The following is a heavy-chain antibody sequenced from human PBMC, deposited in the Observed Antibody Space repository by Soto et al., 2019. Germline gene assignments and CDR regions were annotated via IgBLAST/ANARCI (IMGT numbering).Heavy chain of an antibody. CDR3: ARDVGLLWFGELREFDY. J-gene: IGHJ4*02. CDR2: ISSSSSYT. V-gene: IGHV3-11*05. CDR1: GFTFSDYY. D-gene: IGHD3-10*01. Sequence: QVQLVESGGGLVKPGGSLRLSCAASGFTFSDYYMSWIRQAPGKGLEWVSYISSSSSYTNYADSVKGRFTISRDNAKNSLYLEMNSLRAEDTAVYYCARDVGLLWFGELREFDYWGQGTLVTVSS.